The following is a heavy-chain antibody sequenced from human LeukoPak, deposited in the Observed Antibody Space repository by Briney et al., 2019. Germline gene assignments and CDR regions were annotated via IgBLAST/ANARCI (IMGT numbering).Heavy chain of an antibody. Sequence: PGGSLRLSCAASGFTFSSYGMHWVRQAPGKGLEWVAVISYDGSNKYYADSVKGRFTISRDNSKNTLYLQMNSLRAEDAAVYYCAVGGGPTYDSPHDYWGQGTLVTVSS. J-gene: IGHJ4*02. CDR2: ISYDGSNK. CDR1: GFTFSSYG. CDR3: AVGGGPTYDSPHDY. D-gene: IGHD3-16*01. V-gene: IGHV3-30*03.